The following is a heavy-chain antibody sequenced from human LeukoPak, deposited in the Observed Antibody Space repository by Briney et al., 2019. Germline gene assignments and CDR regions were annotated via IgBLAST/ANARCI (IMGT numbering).Heavy chain of an antibody. D-gene: IGHD4-17*01. Sequence: GGSLRLSCAASGFTFSSYWMSWVRQAPGKGLEWVANIKQDGSEKYYVDSVKGRFTISRDNAKNSLYLQMNSLRAEDTAVYYCAREDYMTSDDYGDYYYYYYMDVWGKGTTVTVSS. CDR1: GFTFSSYW. CDR3: AREDYMTSDDYGDYYYYYYMDV. V-gene: IGHV3-7*01. J-gene: IGHJ6*03. CDR2: IKQDGSEK.